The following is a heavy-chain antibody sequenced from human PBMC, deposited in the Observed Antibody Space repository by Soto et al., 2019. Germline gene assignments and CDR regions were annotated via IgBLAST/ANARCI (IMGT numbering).Heavy chain of an antibody. Sequence: QVQLQESGPGLVKPSETLSLTCTVSGGSISSYYWSWIRQPPGKGLEWIGYIYYSGSTNYNPSLKSRVTISVDTSKNQFSLKLSSVTAADTAVYYCARPKRGDVDTAIDYWGQGTLVTVSS. J-gene: IGHJ4*02. CDR3: ARPKRGDVDTAIDY. V-gene: IGHV4-59*01. CDR2: IYYSGST. CDR1: GGSISSYY. D-gene: IGHD5-18*01.